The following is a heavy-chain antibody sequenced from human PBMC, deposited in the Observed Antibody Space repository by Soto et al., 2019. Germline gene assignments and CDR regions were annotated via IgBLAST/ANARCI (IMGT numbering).Heavy chain of an antibody. CDR1: GGYISSSSYY. Sequence: SETLSLTCTVSGGYISSSSYYWGWIRQPPGKGLEWIGSIYYSGSTYYNPSLKSRVTISVDTSKNQFSLKLSSVTAADTAVYYCARRLCYDSSGFEGGGMDVWGQGTTVTVSS. J-gene: IGHJ6*02. V-gene: IGHV4-39*01. D-gene: IGHD3-22*01. CDR3: ARRLCYDSSGFEGGGMDV. CDR2: IYYSGST.